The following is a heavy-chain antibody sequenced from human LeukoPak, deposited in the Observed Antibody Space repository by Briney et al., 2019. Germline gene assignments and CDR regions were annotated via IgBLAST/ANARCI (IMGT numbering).Heavy chain of an antibody. V-gene: IGHV4-59*01. D-gene: IGHD1-1*01. CDR2: IYYSGST. CDR3: ARAPANWNEGGDYFDY. Sequence: PAEPLSLTCTVSGGSISSYYWSWLRQPPGKGLEWLGYIYYSGSTNYNPSLKSRVTISVDTSKNQFSLKLSSVTAADTAVYYCARAPANWNEGGDYFDYWGQGTLVTVSS. J-gene: IGHJ4*02. CDR1: GGSISSYY.